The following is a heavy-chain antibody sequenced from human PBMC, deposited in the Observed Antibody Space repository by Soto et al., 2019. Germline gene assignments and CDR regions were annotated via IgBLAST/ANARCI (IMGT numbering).Heavy chain of an antibody. Sequence: GASVKVSCKASGYTFTSYYMHWVRQAPGQGLEWMGIINPSGGSTSYAQKFQGRVTMTRDTSTSTVYMELSSLRSEDTAVYYCARDDSLYYGSSGYYRGGFDPWGQGTMVTVSS. CDR1: GYTFTSYY. V-gene: IGHV1-46*01. J-gene: IGHJ5*02. CDR2: INPSGGST. CDR3: ARDDSLYYGSSGYYRGGFDP. D-gene: IGHD3-22*01.